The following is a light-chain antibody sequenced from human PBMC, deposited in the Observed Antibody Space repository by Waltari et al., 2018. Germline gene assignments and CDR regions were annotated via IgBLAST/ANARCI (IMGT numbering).Light chain of an antibody. Sequence: EIVMTQSPATLSVAPGERVTLSCRASQSLSDNFAWYQQKPGQAPRLLFYRTSTRATGVPARLSGSGSGTEITLTISSLQSEDFAVYYCQQYNSWPYTFGQGTKLEVK. CDR2: RTS. CDR3: QQYNSWPYT. J-gene: IGKJ2*01. CDR1: QSLSDN. V-gene: IGKV3-15*01.